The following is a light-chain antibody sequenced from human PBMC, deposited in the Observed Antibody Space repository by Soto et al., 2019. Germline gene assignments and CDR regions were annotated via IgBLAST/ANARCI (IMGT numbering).Light chain of an antibody. CDR2: GAS. Sequence: EIEMTQSPATLSVSPGDRATLSCRASQSVSSNLAWYQQKPGQAPRLLIYGASTRATGIPARFSGSGSGTEFTLTISSMQYEDFSVYYCQQYNNWPPWTFGQGTKVEIK. CDR3: QQYNNWPPWT. CDR1: QSVSSN. V-gene: IGKV3-15*01. J-gene: IGKJ1*01.